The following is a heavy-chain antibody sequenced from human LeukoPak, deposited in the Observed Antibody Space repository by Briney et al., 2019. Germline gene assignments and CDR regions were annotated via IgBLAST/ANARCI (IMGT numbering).Heavy chain of an antibody. Sequence: GGSLRLSCAASGFTFSSYWMSWVRQAPGEGLEWVANIKQDGSEKYYVDSVKGRFTISRDNAKNSLYLQMNSLRAEDTAVYYCARDYYDSSGYYHYYYGMDVWGQGTTVTVSS. CDR1: GFTFSSYW. CDR3: ARDYYDSSGYYHYYYGMDV. CDR2: IKQDGSEK. J-gene: IGHJ6*02. V-gene: IGHV3-7*01. D-gene: IGHD3-22*01.